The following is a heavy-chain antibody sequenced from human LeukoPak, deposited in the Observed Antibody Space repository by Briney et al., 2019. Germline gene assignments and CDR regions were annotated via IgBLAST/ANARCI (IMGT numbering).Heavy chain of an antibody. Sequence: PGRSLRLSCAASGFTFSSYGMHWVRQAPGKGLEWVAVIWYDGSNKYYADSMKGRFTISRDNSKNTLYLQMNSLRAEDTAVYYCARGKDYGDYHAFDIWGQGTMVTVSS. CDR1: GFTFSSYG. CDR3: ARGKDYGDYHAFDI. V-gene: IGHV3-33*01. CDR2: IWYDGSNK. D-gene: IGHD4-17*01. J-gene: IGHJ3*02.